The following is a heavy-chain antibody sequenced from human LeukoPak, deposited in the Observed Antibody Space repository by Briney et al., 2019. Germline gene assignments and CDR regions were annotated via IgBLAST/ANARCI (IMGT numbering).Heavy chain of an antibody. V-gene: IGHV4-39*01. D-gene: IGHD3-22*01. J-gene: IGHJ4*02. CDR1: GGSISSSSYY. Sequence: SETLSLTCTVSGGSISSSSYYWGWIRQPPGKGLEWIGSIYYSGSTYYNPSLKSRVTISVDTSKNQFPLKVRSLTAADTAVYYCASSYSSSDQKIDYWGQGILVTVSS. CDR3: ASSYSSSDQKIDY. CDR2: IYYSGST.